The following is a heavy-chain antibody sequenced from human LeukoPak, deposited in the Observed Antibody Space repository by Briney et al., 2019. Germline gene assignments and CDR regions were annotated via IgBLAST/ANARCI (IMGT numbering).Heavy chain of an antibody. D-gene: IGHD3-22*01. CDR2: LYPGVST. Sequence: KPSETLSLTCTVSGGPIYSYYWSWIRQTAGKGLEWIGRLYPGVSTNYNPSLKSRVTMSVDTSKNQFALKLSAVTAADTAVYYCARLKFYDSTGCSPGHYMDVWGKGTTVTVSS. CDR3: ARLKFYDSTGCSPGHYMDV. CDR1: GGPIYSYY. J-gene: IGHJ6*03. V-gene: IGHV4-4*07.